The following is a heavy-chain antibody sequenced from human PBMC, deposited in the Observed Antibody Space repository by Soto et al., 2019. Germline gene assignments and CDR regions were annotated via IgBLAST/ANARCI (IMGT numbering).Heavy chain of an antibody. V-gene: IGHV1-69*12. D-gene: IGHD5-12*01. Sequence: QVQLVQSGAEVRQPASSVKVSCKTSGGTFSSYAISWVRQAPGQGLEWMGGIVPIVDTSTYAQKFQGRVTITADESTRTVYMHLSSMRSDDTAVYYCVRVVAIPGYPDHWGQGTPVTVSS. CDR3: VRVVAIPGYPDH. J-gene: IGHJ4*02. CDR2: IVPIVDTS. CDR1: GGTFSSYA.